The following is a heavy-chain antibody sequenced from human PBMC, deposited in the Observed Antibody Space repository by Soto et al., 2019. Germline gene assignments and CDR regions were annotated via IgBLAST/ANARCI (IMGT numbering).Heavy chain of an antibody. J-gene: IGHJ4*02. CDR2: INHSGST. V-gene: IGHV4-61*01. CDR1: GGSVSSGSYY. CDR3: ARTTIGPYYFDY. Sequence: PSETLSLTCTVSGGSVSSGSYYWSWIRQPPVKGLECIGDINHSGSTNYNPSLKSRVTISVDTSKNQFSLELSSVTAADTAVYYCARTTIGPYYFDYWGQGTLVTVSS. D-gene: IGHD1-26*01.